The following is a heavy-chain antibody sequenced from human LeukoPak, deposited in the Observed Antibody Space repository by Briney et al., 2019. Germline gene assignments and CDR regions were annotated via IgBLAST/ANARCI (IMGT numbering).Heavy chain of an antibody. CDR2: MYYSGGT. Sequence: SETLSLTCTVSGGSISSYYWSWIRQPPGKGLEWIAYMYYSGGTNYNPSLKSRVTISVDTSKNQSSLKLSSVTAADTAVYYCARFVAVAAFDYWGQGTLVTVSS. V-gene: IGHV4-59*08. D-gene: IGHD6-19*01. CDR3: ARFVAVAAFDY. J-gene: IGHJ4*02. CDR1: GGSISSYY.